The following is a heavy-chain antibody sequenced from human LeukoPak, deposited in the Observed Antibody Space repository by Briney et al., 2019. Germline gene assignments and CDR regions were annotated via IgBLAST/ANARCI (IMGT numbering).Heavy chain of an antibody. CDR2: ISSNGGST. V-gene: IGHV3-64D*06. D-gene: IGHD6-25*01. Sequence: PGGSLRLSCAASGFTFSTYTMVWVRQAPGKGLEYVSAISSNGGSTYYADSVKGRFTISRDNSKNTLYLQMSSLRAEDTAVYYCVKPGSRFDYWGQGTLVTVSP. CDR1: GFTFSTYT. J-gene: IGHJ4*02. CDR3: VKPGSRFDY.